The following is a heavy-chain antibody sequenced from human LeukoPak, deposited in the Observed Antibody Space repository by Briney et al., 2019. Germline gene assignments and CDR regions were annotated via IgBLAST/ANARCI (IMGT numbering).Heavy chain of an antibody. D-gene: IGHD2-15*01. Sequence: GGSLRLSCAASGFTFSSYAMSWVRQAPGKGLEWVAHIKQDGSEKYYVDSVKGRFTISRDNAKNSLYLQMNSLRVEDTAAYYCSTGSSHWGQGTLVTVSS. V-gene: IGHV3-7*01. CDR3: STGSSH. CDR1: GFTFSSYA. J-gene: IGHJ4*02. CDR2: IKQDGSEK.